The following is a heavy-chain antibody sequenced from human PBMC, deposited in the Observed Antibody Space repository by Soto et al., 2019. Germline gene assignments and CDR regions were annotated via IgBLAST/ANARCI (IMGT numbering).Heavy chain of an antibody. D-gene: IGHD3-9*01. CDR3: ARGQSNVLRYFDWLFTDAFDI. CDR2: ISAYNGNT. CDR1: GYTFTSYG. J-gene: IGHJ3*02. V-gene: IGHV1-18*01. Sequence: GASVKVSCKASGYTFTSYGISWVRQAPGQGLEWMGWISAYNGNTNYAQKLQGRVTMTTDTSTSTAYMELRSLRSDDTAVYYCARGQSNVLRYFDWLFTDAFDIWGQGTMVTVS.